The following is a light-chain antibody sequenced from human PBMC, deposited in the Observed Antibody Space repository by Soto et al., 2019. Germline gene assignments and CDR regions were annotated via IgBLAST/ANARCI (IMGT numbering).Light chain of an antibody. CDR2: DVS. J-gene: IGKJ4*01. CDR3: QQSYRTPLT. CDR1: QTIGKY. Sequence: DIQMTQSPPSLSAYVGDSVTITCRTSQTIGKYLNWYQQKPGGAPKLLIYDVSSLQTGAPSRFSGSGSGTDFTLTISSLQPEDFATYYCQQSYRTPLTFGGGTRLDI. V-gene: IGKV1-39*01.